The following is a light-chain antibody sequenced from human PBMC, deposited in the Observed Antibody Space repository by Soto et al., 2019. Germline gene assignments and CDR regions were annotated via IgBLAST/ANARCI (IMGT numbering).Light chain of an antibody. CDR3: QQTYITPPWT. CDR1: QSISTY. J-gene: IGKJ1*01. CDR2: ASS. Sequence: DIQMTQSPSSLSASVGDRVTITCRASQSISTYLNWYQQKPGKAPKLLISASSSLQSGVPSRFXGSGSGTDFTLTIRGLEPEDVAVYFCQQTYITPPWTFGQGTKVDMK. V-gene: IGKV1-39*01.